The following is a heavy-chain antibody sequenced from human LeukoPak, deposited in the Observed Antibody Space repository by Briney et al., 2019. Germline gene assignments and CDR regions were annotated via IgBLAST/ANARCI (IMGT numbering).Heavy chain of an antibody. V-gene: IGHV3-33*06. CDR2: IWYDGGNQ. Sequence: GGPLRLSCAASGFTFRSYGMHWVRQAPGKGLEWVAVIWYDGGNQYYTASVKGRFTISRDNSKNTLYLQMNSLRAEDTAMYYCAKVGDGDYYLDYWGQGTLVTVSS. CDR1: GFTFRSYG. CDR3: AKVGDGDYYLDY. J-gene: IGHJ4*02. D-gene: IGHD4-17*01.